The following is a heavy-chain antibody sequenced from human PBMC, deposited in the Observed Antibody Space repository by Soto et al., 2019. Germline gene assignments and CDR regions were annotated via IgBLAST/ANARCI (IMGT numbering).Heavy chain of an antibody. D-gene: IGHD3-3*01. CDR2: INHSGST. CDR1: GGSSSGYY. Sequence: QVQLQQWGAGLLKPSETLSLTCAVYGGSSSGYYWSWIRQPPGKGLEWIGEINHSGSTNYNPSLKSRVTISVDTSKNQFSLKLSSVTAADTAVYYCARRSIFGVVTHFDYWGQGTLVTVSS. J-gene: IGHJ4*02. V-gene: IGHV4-34*01. CDR3: ARRSIFGVVTHFDY.